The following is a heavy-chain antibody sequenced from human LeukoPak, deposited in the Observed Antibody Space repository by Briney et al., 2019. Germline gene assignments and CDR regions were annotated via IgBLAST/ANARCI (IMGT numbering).Heavy chain of an antibody. Sequence: GGSLRLSCAASGFTFDDYAMHWVRQAPGKGLEWVSLISWDGGSTYYADSVKGRFTISRDNSKNSLYLQMNSLRAEDTAVYYCARDSSVVYGDYVFYYYYGMDVWGQGTTVTVSS. CDR1: GFTFDDYA. V-gene: IGHV3-43D*03. D-gene: IGHD4-17*01. J-gene: IGHJ6*02. CDR2: ISWDGGST. CDR3: ARDSSVVYGDYVFYYYYGMDV.